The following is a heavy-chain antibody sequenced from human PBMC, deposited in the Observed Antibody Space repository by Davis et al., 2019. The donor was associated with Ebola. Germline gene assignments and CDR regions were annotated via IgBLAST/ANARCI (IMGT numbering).Heavy chain of an antibody. CDR3: ARTTIFGVVIGGMDV. J-gene: IGHJ6*02. CDR2: INAGNGNT. CDR1: GYTFTSYY. D-gene: IGHD3-3*01. V-gene: IGHV1-3*01. Sequence: AASVKVSCKASGYTFTSYYMHWVRQAPGQGLEWMGWINAGNGNTKYSQKFQGRVTITRDTSASTAYMELSSLRSEDTAVYYCARTTIFGVVIGGMDVWGQGTTVTVSS.